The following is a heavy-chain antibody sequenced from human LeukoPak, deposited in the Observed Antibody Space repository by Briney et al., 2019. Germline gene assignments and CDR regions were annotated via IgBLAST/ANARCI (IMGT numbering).Heavy chain of an antibody. CDR1: GFTFSTYA. CDR2: ISSSGGDT. D-gene: IGHD1-7*01. V-gene: IGHV3-23*01. J-gene: IGHJ4*02. Sequence: GGSLRLSCAASGFTFSTYAMTWVRQAPGKGLEWVSAISSSGGDTYYSDSVKGRFTISRDNSKDTLFLQMNSLRVEDTALYYCASLGTSDQSHYWGQGTLVTVSS. CDR3: ASLGTSDQSHY.